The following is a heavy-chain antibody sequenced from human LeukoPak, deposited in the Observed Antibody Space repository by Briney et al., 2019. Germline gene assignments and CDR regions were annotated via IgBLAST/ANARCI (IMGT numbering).Heavy chain of an antibody. CDR2: IYYSGST. Sequence: SETLSLTCTVSGGSISSYYWSWIRQPPGTGLEWIGYIYYSGSTNNNPSLNSRVTISVDTSKNQFSLKLSSVTAAGTAVYYCAREGVRSSSWYNWFDAWGQGTLVTVSS. CDR1: GGSISSYY. CDR3: AREGVRSSSWYNWFDA. J-gene: IGHJ5*02. D-gene: IGHD6-13*01. V-gene: IGHV4-59*08.